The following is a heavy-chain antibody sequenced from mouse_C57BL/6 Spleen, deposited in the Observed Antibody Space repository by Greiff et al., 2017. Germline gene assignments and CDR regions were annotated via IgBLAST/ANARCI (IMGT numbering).Heavy chain of an antibody. CDR2: IHPNSGST. V-gene: IGHV1-64*01. J-gene: IGHJ4*01. D-gene: IGHD1-1*01. CDR1: GYTFTSYW. CDR3: AREGPYTDAMDY. Sequence: VQLQQPGAELVKPGASVKLSCKASGYTFTSYWMHWVKQRPGQGLEWIGMIHPNSGSTNYNEKFKSKATLTVDKSSSTAYMQLSSLTSEDSAVYYCAREGPYTDAMDYWGQGTSVTVSS.